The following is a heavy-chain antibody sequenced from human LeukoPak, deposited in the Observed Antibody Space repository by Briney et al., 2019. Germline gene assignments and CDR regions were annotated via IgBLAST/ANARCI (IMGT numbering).Heavy chain of an antibody. CDR1: GYTFTSYT. CDR3: ARDQQWLLRDAFDI. D-gene: IGHD6-19*01. J-gene: IGHJ3*02. CDR2: INTDNGNT. Sequence: GASVKVSCKASGYTFTSYTMHWVRQAPGQRPEWMGWINTDNGNTKYSQNFQGRVTITRDTSASTAYMELSSLRSEDTAVYYCARDQQWLLRDAFDIWGQGTMVTVSS. V-gene: IGHV1-3*04.